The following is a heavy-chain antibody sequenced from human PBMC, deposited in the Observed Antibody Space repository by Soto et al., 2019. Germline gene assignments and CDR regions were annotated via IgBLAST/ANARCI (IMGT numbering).Heavy chain of an antibody. CDR1: GGTFSSYA. D-gene: IGHD2-2*01. CDR3: ARQAIYCSSTSCYLGRGYYFDY. CDR2: VIPTFGTA. V-gene: IGHV1-69*13. J-gene: IGHJ4*02. Sequence: TVKVSYKASGGTFSSYAISWVRQAPGPGLEWLGGVIPTFGTANYAQEFQGRVTSTADESTSTAYMELSSLRSEDTAVYYCARQAIYCSSTSCYLGRGYYFDYWGQGTLVTVSS.